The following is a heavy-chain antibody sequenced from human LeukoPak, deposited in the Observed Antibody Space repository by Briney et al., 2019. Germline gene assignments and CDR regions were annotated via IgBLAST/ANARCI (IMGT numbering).Heavy chain of an antibody. CDR3: AKGSRYSDWLLD. D-gene: IGHD3-9*01. CDR1: GFTFTDTY. Sequence: GGSLRLSCAVAGFTFTDTYMTWIRQAPGKGLESLSYISPSGTDISYADSVKGRFTISRDNAKNSLYLQMNSLRAEDTAVYYCAKGSRYSDWLLDWGRGTLVTVSS. CDR2: ISPSGTDI. V-gene: IGHV3-11*01. J-gene: IGHJ4*02.